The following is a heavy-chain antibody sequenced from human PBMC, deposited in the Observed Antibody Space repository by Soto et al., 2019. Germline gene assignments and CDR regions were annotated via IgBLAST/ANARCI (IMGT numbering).Heavy chain of an antibody. V-gene: IGHV3-7*03. D-gene: IGHD3-9*01. CDR3: SRENWFQDY. J-gene: IGHJ4*02. CDR2: IKYDGNEQ. CDR1: GFTFSNYY. Sequence: PGGSLRLSCAASGFTFSNYYMTWVRQAPGKGLEWVASIKYDGNEQNYVDSVKGRFTISRDNAKNSLYLQMNSLRAEDTARYYCSRENWFQDYWGQGTLVTVSS.